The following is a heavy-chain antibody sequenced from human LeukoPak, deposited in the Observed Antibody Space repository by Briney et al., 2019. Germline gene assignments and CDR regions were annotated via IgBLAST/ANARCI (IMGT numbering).Heavy chain of an antibody. CDR3: ARGFDYYDSSGYLGDY. Sequence: GESLKISSKGSGYSFTSYWIGWVRQMPGKGLEWMGIIYPGDSDTRYSPSFQGQVTISADKSISTAYLQWSSLKASDTAMYYCARGFDYYDSSGYLGDYWGQGTLVTVSS. J-gene: IGHJ4*02. CDR2: IYPGDSDT. D-gene: IGHD3-22*01. CDR1: GYSFTSYW. V-gene: IGHV5-51*01.